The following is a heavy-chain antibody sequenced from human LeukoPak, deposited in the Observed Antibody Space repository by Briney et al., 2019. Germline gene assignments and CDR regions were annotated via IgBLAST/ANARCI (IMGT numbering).Heavy chain of an antibody. V-gene: IGHV3-53*01. D-gene: IGHD2-8*01. CDR1: GLTFSSNY. CDR2: IYSGGST. CDR3: ARDKPVGTSWYFEL. J-gene: IGHJ2*01. Sequence: GGSLRLSCAASGLTFSSNYMSWVRQAPGKGLEWVSVIYSGGSTYYADSVKGRFTISRDNSNNTLYLQMNNLHAENPAVDCLARDKPVGTSWYFELWGRGALVTVSS.